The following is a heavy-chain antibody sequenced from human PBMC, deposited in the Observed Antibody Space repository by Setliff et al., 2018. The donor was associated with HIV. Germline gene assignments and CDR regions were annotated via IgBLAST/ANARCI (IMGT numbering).Heavy chain of an antibody. J-gene: IGHJ1*01. CDR3: ARGESTTWDLAEYFQH. V-gene: IGHV4-31*11. CDR1: GYSISSGYY. CDR2: VYYTGTS. Sequence: SETLSLTCAVSGYSISSGYYWAWIRQPPGKGLEWIGYVYYTGTSYFNPSLKSRITISVDTSKNHFSLKLGFVTAADTAVYYCARGESTTWDLAEYFQHWGHGTLVTVSS. D-gene: IGHD2-2*01.